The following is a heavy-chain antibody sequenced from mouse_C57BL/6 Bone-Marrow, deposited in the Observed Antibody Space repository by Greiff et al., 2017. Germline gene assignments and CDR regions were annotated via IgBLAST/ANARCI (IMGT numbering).Heavy chain of an antibody. J-gene: IGHJ3*01. D-gene: IGHD2-4*01. Sequence: VQLQQPGAELGRPGSSVKLSCKASGYTFTSYWMDWVKQRPGQGLEWIGNIYPSDSETHYNQKFKDKATLTVDKSSSTAYMQLSSLTSEDSAVYYCARGGYDYAWFAYWGQGTLVTVSA. CDR1: GYTFTSYW. V-gene: IGHV1-61*01. CDR3: ARGGYDYAWFAY. CDR2: IYPSDSET.